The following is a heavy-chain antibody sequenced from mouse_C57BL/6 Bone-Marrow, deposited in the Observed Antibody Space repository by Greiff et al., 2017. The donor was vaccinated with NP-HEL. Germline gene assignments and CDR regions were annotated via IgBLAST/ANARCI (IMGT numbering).Heavy chain of an antibody. J-gene: IGHJ3*01. CDR1: GYTFTSYW. D-gene: IGHD2-3*01. V-gene: IGHV1-55*01. CDR3: ARDGYSPAWFAY. CDR2: IYPGSGST. Sequence: VQLQQSGAELVKPGASVKMSCKASGYTFTSYWITWVKQRPGPGLEWIGDIYPGSGSTNYNEKFKSKATLTVDTSSSTAYMQLSSLTSEDSAVYYCARDGYSPAWFAYWGQGTLVTVSA.